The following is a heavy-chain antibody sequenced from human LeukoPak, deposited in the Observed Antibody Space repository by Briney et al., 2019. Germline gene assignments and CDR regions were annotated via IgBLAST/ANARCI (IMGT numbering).Heavy chain of an antibody. CDR1: GFTFSSYS. J-gene: IGHJ4*02. CDR3: ARDGYGSGSYYLYPFDY. D-gene: IGHD3-10*01. CDR2: ISSSSSYI. Sequence: GSLRLSCAASGFTFSSYSMNWVRQAPGKGLEWVSSISSSSSYIYYADSVKGRFTISRDNAKNSLYLQMNSLRAEDTAVYYCARDGYGSGSYYLYPFDYWGQGTLVTVSS. V-gene: IGHV3-21*01.